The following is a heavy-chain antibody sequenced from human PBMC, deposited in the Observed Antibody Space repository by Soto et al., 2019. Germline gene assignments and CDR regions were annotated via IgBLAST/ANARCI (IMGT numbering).Heavy chain of an antibody. D-gene: IGHD3-22*01. CDR2: IYYSGST. J-gene: IGHJ4*02. CDR3: ARDYYDSSGFDY. CDR1: GGSISSYY. V-gene: IGHV4-59*01. Sequence: QVQLQESGPGLVKPSETLSLTCTVSGGSISSYYWSWIRQPPGKGLEWIGYIYYSGSTNYNPSLKSRXXIXVGXSKNQFSLKLSSVTAADTAVYYCARDYYDSSGFDYWGQGTLVTVSS.